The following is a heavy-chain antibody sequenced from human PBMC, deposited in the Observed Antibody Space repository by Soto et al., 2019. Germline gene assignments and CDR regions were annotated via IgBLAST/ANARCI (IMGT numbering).Heavy chain of an antibody. CDR3: ARGGWQRTSGWSWNWFDT. J-gene: IGHJ5*02. CDR2: IIPIFGTA. D-gene: IGHD6-19*01. CDR1: EGTFSSYA. V-gene: IGHV1-69*13. Sequence: ASLKVSCQSSEGTFSSYAISWVRQAPGHGIEWMGGIIPIFGTANYAQKFQGRVTITADESTSTAYMELSSLRSEDTAVYYCARGGWQRTSGWSWNWFDTWGQGTLVTVSS.